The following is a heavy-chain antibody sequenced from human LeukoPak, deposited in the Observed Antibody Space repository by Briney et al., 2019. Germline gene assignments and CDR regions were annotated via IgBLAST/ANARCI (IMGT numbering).Heavy chain of an antibody. CDR2: ISSSGSTI. CDR3: ARVQPRYYDILTGYRAGDWFDP. J-gene: IGHJ5*02. V-gene: IGHV3-11*01. CDR1: GFTFSDYY. D-gene: IGHD3-9*01. Sequence: SGGSLRLSCAASGFTFSDYYTSWIRQAPGKGLEWVSYISSSGSTIYYADSVKGRFTISRDNAKNSLYLQMNSLRAEDTAVYYCARVQPRYYDILTGYRAGDWFDPWGQGTLVTVSS.